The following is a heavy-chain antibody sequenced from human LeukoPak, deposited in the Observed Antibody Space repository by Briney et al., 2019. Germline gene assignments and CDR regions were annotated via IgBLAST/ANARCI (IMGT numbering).Heavy chain of an antibody. CDR3: AKEMVRGVITYYYYYYGMDV. Sequence: GGSLRLSCAASGFTFSSYAMSWVRQAPGKGLEWVAVISYDGSNKYYADSVKGRFTISRDNSKNTLYLQMNSLRAEDTAVYYCAKEMVRGVITYYYYYYGMDVWGQGTTVTVSS. CDR2: ISYDGSNK. V-gene: IGHV3-30*18. J-gene: IGHJ6*02. CDR1: GFTFSSYA. D-gene: IGHD3-10*01.